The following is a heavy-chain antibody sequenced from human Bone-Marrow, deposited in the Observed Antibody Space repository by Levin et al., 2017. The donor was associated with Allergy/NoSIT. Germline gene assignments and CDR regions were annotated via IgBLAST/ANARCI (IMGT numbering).Heavy chain of an antibody. J-gene: IGHJ6*02. CDR2: IDPSDSYT. CDR3: ARHRDEKYCSSTSCFQTTTYGMDV. CDR1: GYSFTSYW. D-gene: IGHD2-2*01. V-gene: IGHV5-10-1*01. Sequence: GESLKISCKGSGYSFTSYWISWVRQMPGKGLEWMGRIDPSDSYTNYSPSFQGHVTISADKSISTAYLQWSSLKASDTAMYYCARHRDEKYCSSTSCFQTTTYGMDVWGQGTTVTVSS.